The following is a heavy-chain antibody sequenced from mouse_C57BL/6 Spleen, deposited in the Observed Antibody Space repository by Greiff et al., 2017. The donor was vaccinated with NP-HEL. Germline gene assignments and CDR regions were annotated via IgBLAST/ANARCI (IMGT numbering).Heavy chain of an antibody. CDR2: IDPETGGT. Sequence: QVQLKQSGAELVRPGASVTLSCKASGYTFTDYEMHWVKQTPVHGLEWIGAIDPETGGTAYNQKFKGKAILTADKSSSTAYMELRSLTSEDSAVYYCTGDSSGSYYYAMDYWGQGTSVTVSS. CDR1: GYTFTDYE. V-gene: IGHV1-15*01. J-gene: IGHJ4*01. D-gene: IGHD3-2*02. CDR3: TGDSSGSYYYAMDY.